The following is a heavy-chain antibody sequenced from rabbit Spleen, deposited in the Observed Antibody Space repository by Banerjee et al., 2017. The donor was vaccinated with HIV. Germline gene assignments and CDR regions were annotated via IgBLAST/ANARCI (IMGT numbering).Heavy chain of an antibody. CDR2: IYVGSGGGN. CDR3: TRDPAYASGSGAYIPYL. CDR1: GLDFSSSYW. V-gene: IGHV1S45*01. D-gene: IGHD1-1*01. Sequence: LEESGGGLVKPGGTLTLTCKASGLDFSSSYWICWVRQAPGKGLEWIACIYVGSGGGNKYASWAKGRFTISKTSSTPVTLEMTSLTVADTATFFCTRDPAYASGSGAYIPYLWGPGTLVTVS. J-gene: IGHJ4*01.